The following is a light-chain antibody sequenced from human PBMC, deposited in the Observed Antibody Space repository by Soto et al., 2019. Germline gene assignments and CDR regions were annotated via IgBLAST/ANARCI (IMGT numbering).Light chain of an antibody. J-gene: IGKJ1*01. Sequence: DIQMTQSPSSLSASVGDRVTITCRASQSISNFLNWYQQKPGKAPKLLIYAASSLQGGVPSRFSGRGSWTDFPPPISSPQTEDFATYCCQQSYSTPWTFGQGTKVEIK. V-gene: IGKV1-39*01. CDR2: AAS. CDR3: QQSYSTPWT. CDR1: QSISNF.